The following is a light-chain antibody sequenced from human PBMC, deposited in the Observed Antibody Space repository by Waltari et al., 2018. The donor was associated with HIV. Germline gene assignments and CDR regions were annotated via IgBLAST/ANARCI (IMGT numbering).Light chain of an antibody. J-gene: IGKJ2*01. V-gene: IGKV3-20*01. CDR2: GPS. CDR3: QQYGASPHT. Sequence: EIVLTQSPGTLSLSPGERATLPCKASQTVNSGYLAWYQQKAGQAPRLLVYGPSTRASGIADRFSCRGSGTDFTLTITALEPEDSAVYNCQQYGASPHTFGQGTKLEIE. CDR1: QTVNSGY.